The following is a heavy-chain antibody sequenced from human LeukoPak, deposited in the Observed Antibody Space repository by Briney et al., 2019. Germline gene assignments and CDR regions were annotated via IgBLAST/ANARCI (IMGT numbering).Heavy chain of an antibody. CDR3: ARLVGGYSYGQLMYYFDY. D-gene: IGHD5-18*01. V-gene: IGHV1-69*13. CDR2: IIPIFGTA. J-gene: IGHJ4*02. CDR1: GGTFSSYA. Sequence: ASVKVSCKASGGTFSSYAICWVRQAPGQGLEWMGGIIPIFGTANYAQKFQGRVTITADESTSTAYMELSSLRSEDTAVYYCARLVGGYSYGQLMYYFDYWGQGTLVTVSS.